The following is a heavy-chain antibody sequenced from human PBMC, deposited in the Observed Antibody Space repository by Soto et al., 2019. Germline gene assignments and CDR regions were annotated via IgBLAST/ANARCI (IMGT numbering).Heavy chain of an antibody. CDR2: ISYGGSNK. Sequence: GGSLRLSCAASGFTFSRYGMPWVRQAPGKGLEWVSVISYGGSNKYYADSVKGRFTISRDNSKNTLYLQMNSLRAEDTAVYYCAKTSMTSIAACRAYYFDYWGQGTLVTVSS. V-gene: IGHV3-30*18. J-gene: IGHJ4*02. CDR3: AKTSMTSIAACRAYYFDY. D-gene: IGHD6-6*01. CDR1: GFTFSRYG.